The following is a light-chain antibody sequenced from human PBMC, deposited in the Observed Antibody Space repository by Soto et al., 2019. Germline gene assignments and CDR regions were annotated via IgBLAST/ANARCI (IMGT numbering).Light chain of an antibody. CDR2: GAS. CDR3: QQYNNWPPWT. V-gene: IGKV3-15*01. CDR1: QSVSSN. J-gene: IGKJ2*02. Sequence: EIVMTQSPATLSVSPGERATLSCRAGQSVSSNLAWYQQKPGQAPRLLIYGASTRATGIPARFSGSGSGTEFTLTISSLQSEDFAFYYCQQYNNWPPWTFGQGTKLEI.